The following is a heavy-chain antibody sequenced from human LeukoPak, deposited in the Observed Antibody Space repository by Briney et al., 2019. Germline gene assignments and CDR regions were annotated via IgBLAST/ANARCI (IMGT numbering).Heavy chain of an antibody. CDR2: IKQDGSEK. V-gene: IGHV3-7*01. CDR3: ARDPYSGNYGNYYYYCMDV. CDR1: GFTFSSYW. J-gene: IGHJ6*03. D-gene: IGHD1-26*01. Sequence: GGSLRLSCAASGFTFSSYWMTWVRQAPGKGLEWVANIKQDGSEKYYVDSVKGRFTISRDNAKNSLFLQMNNLSPDDTAVYFCARDPYSGNYGNYYYYCMDVWGKGTTVTISS.